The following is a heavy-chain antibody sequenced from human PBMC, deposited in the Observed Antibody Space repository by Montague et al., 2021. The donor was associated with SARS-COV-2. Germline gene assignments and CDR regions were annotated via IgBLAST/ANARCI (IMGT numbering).Heavy chain of an antibody. D-gene: IGHD1-26*01. J-gene: IGHJ3*02. CDR1: GFTFSSYA. Sequence: LRLSCAASGFTFSSYAMHWARQAPGKGPEWVAVISYDGSNKYYADSVKGRFTISRDNSKNTLYLQMNSLRAEDTAAYYCARDPDSGSYSSDAFDIWGQGTMVTVSS. V-gene: IGHV3-30-3*01. CDR2: ISYDGSNK. CDR3: ARDPDSGSYSSDAFDI.